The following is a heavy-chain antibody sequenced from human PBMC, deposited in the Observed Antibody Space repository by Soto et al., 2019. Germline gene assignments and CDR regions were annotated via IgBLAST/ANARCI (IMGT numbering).Heavy chain of an antibody. D-gene: IGHD2-15*01. CDR2: ISFSDGGT. CDR3: VKDDRILGRRYFDL. J-gene: IGHJ2*01. V-gene: IGHV3-23*01. CDR1: GFTFSSYA. Sequence: GGSLRLSCAASGFTFSSYAMTWVRQAPGKGLEWVSSISFSDGGTYYADSVKGRLTISRDNSKNMLFLQMNSLRVEDTAVYYCVKDDRILGRRYFDLWGRGTLVTVSS.